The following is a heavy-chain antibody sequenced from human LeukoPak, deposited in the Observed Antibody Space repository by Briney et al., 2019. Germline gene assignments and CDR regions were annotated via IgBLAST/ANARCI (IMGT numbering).Heavy chain of an antibody. CDR1: GGSFSGYY. J-gene: IGHJ4*02. D-gene: IGHD3-22*01. CDR2: ISHSGST. CDR3: ARSLGGGASGYYNATFDY. Sequence: PSETLSLTCAVYGGSFSGYYWSWIRQPPGKGLEWIGEISHSGSTNYNPSLKSRVTISVDTSKNQFSLKLSSVTAADTAVYYCARSLGGGASGYYNATFDYWGQGTLVTASS. V-gene: IGHV4-34*01.